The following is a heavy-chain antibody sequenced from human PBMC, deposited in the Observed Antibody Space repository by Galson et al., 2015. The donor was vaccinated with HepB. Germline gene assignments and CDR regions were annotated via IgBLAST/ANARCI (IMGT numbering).Heavy chain of an antibody. CDR2: FDPEDGET. V-gene: IGHV1-24*01. J-gene: IGHJ5*02. CDR3: ATGMEGISDWFDP. D-gene: IGHD3-10*01. CDR1: GYTLTELP. Sequence: SVKVSCKVSGYTLTELPMHWVRQAPGKGLEWMGGFDPEDGETIYAQKFQGRVTMTEDTSTDTAYMELSSLRSEDTAVYYCATGMEGISDWFDPWGQGTLVTVSS.